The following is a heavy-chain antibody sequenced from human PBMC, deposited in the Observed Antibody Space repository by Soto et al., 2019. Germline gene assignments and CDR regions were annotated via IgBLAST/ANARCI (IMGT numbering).Heavy chain of an antibody. V-gene: IGHV4-4*02. CDR1: GGSITNSNW. D-gene: IGHD1-26*01. J-gene: IGHJ5*01. CDR3: ARGPPIVGNTRPLES. CDR2: IYHAGST. Sequence: SETLSLTCTVSGGSITNSNWWSWVRLPPAKGLEWIGDIYHAGSTKYNPSLERRVTMSVDTSKNLFGLTLTSVTAADTAVYFCARGPPIVGNTRPLESWGPGTLVTVSS.